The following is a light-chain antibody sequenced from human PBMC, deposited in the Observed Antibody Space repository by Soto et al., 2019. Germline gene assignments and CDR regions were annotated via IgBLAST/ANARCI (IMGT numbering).Light chain of an antibody. V-gene: IGLV2-14*01. CDR3: SSYTSSSPYV. CDR2: EVS. J-gene: IGLJ1*01. Sequence: QSVLTQPASVSGSPGQSITISCTGTSSDVGGYNYVSWYQQHPGKAPKLMIYEVSNRPSGVSNRFSGSKSGNTASLTISGLQAEDDAYYYCSSYTSSSPYVFGTGTKLTVL. CDR1: SSDVGGYNY.